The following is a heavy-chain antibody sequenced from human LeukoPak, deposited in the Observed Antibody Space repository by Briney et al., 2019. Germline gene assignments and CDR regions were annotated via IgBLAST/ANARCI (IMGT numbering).Heavy chain of an antibody. Sequence: SETLSLTCTVSGGSVSSSGSYWGWIRQPPGKGLEWLGSIYYSGTTYYNPSLKSRVTISVDTSKSQFSLKLTSVTAAGTALYYCARTYYGSENYYDYWGQGILVTVSS. CDR3: ARTYYGSENYYDY. D-gene: IGHD3-10*01. CDR1: GGSVSSSGSY. CDR2: IYYSGTT. V-gene: IGHV4-39*01. J-gene: IGHJ4*02.